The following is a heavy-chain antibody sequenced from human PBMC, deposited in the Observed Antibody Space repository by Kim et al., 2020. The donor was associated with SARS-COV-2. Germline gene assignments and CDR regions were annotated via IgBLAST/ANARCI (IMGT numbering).Heavy chain of an antibody. CDR3: ARSSLLDFDY. CDR1: GYTFTDYH. D-gene: IGHD3-10*01. J-gene: IGHJ4*02. V-gene: IGHV1-2*06. Sequence: ASVKVSCRASGYTFTDYHIHWVRQAPGQGLEWMGRLSANSGGTNYAQNFRGRVTMTRDTSINTVYLELTRLTSDDTAVYYFARSSLLDFDYWGQGTLVTV. CDR2: LSANSGGT.